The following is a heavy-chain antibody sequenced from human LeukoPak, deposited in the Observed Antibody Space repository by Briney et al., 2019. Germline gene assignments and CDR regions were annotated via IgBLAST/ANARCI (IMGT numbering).Heavy chain of an antibody. CDR3: ARGSIVVVPAATYYYYYGMDV. Sequence: PSETLSLTCAVYGGSFSGYYWSWIHQPPGKGLEWIGEINHSGSTNYNPSLKSRVTISVDTSKNQFSLKLSSVTAADTAVYYCARGSIVVVPAATYYYYYGMDVWGQGTTVTVSS. CDR1: GGSFSGYY. CDR2: INHSGST. V-gene: IGHV4-34*01. D-gene: IGHD2-2*01. J-gene: IGHJ6*02.